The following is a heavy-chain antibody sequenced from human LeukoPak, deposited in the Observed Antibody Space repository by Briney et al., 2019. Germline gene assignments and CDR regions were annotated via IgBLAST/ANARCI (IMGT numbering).Heavy chain of an antibody. CDR2: MNPNSGNT. V-gene: IGHV1-8*03. D-gene: IGHD2-2*01. J-gene: IGHJ3*02. CDR3: ARVPAPNIVVVPAAIHAFDI. Sequence: GASVKVSCKASGYTFTSYDINWVRQATGQGLEWMGWMNPNSGNTGYAQKFQGRVTITRNTSISTAYMELSSLRSEDTAVYYCARVPAPNIVVVPAAIHAFDIWGQGTMVTVSS. CDR1: GYTFTSYD.